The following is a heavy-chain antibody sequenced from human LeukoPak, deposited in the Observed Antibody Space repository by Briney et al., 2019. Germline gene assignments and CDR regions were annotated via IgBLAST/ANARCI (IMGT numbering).Heavy chain of an antibody. CDR3: ARGTPAIFGVVIIHDAFDI. V-gene: IGHV1-69*05. J-gene: IGHJ3*02. CDR1: GGTFSSYA. Sequence: GASVKVSCKASGGTFSSYAISWVRQAPGRGLEWMGGIIPIFGTANYAQKFQGRVTITTDESTSTAYMELSSLRSEDTAVYYCARGTPAIFGVVIIHDAFDIWGQGTMVTVSS. CDR2: IIPIFGTA. D-gene: IGHD3-3*01.